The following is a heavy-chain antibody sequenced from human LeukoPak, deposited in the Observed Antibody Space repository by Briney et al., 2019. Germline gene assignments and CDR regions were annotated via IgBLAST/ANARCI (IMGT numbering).Heavy chain of an antibody. V-gene: IGHV4-59*01. CDR3: VRASADSGGAFDV. J-gene: IGHJ3*01. CDR2: VIDSDFNEANGDIA. Sequence: SETLSLTCTVSGASINKDYWAWIRQPPGRGLEWIGYVIDSDFNEANGDIANYNPSLETRVTTSRDTPKNQFSLKLSSMTAADTAIYYCVRASADSGGAFDVWGHGTVVTVSS. D-gene: IGHD2-15*01. CDR1: GASINKDY.